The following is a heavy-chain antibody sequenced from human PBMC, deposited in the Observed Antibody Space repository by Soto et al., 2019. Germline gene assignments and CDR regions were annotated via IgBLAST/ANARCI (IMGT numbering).Heavy chain of an antibody. CDR3: ARERQGIAAAGTSWFDP. Sequence: QVQLVQSGAEVKKPGASVKVSCKASGYTFTSYDINWVRQATGQGLEWMGWMNPNSGNTGYAQKFQGRVTMTRNTSISTAYMELSSLRSEDTAVYYCARERQGIAAAGTSWFDPWGQGTLVTVSS. CDR2: MNPNSGNT. V-gene: IGHV1-8*01. J-gene: IGHJ5*02. CDR1: GYTFTSYD. D-gene: IGHD6-13*01.